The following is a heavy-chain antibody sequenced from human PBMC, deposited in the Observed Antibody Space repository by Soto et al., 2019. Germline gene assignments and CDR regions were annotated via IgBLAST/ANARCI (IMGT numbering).Heavy chain of an antibody. CDR3: ARDEDIVVVEAATPRSYYYGMDV. V-gene: IGHV1-69*13. J-gene: IGHJ6*02. Sequence: PVKVSCKASGGTFSSYAISWVRQAPGQGLEWMGGIIPIFGTANYAQKFQGRVTITADESTSTAYMELSSLRSEDTAVYYCARDEDIVVVEAATPRSYYYGMDVWG. CDR1: GGTFSSYA. D-gene: IGHD2-15*01. CDR2: IIPIFGTA.